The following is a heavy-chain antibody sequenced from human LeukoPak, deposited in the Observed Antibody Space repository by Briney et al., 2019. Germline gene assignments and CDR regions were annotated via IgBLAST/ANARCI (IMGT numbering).Heavy chain of an antibody. D-gene: IGHD6-19*01. CDR3: ARVLFYSSGNKSNRVDY. CDR2: ISAYNGNT. Sequence: ASVKVSCKASGYTFTSYGISWVRQAPGQGLEWMGWISAYNGNTNYAQKFQGRVTMTRDTSIRTAYMELSRLRSDDTAVYYCARVLFYSSGNKSNRVDYWGQGTLVTVSS. CDR1: GYTFTSYG. J-gene: IGHJ4*02. V-gene: IGHV1-18*01.